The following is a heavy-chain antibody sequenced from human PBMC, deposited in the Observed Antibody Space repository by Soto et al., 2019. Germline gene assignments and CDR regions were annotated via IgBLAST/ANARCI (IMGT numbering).Heavy chain of an antibody. CDR2: IIPIFGTA. Sequence: SVKVSCKASGGTFSGYAISWVRQAPGQGLEWMGGIIPIFGTANYAQKFQGRVTITADKSTSTAYMELSSLRSEDTAVYYCARGVDYYDSSGYYPKYYFDYWGQGTLVTVSS. D-gene: IGHD3-22*01. V-gene: IGHV1-69*06. CDR3: ARGVDYYDSSGYYPKYYFDY. J-gene: IGHJ4*02. CDR1: GGTFSGYA.